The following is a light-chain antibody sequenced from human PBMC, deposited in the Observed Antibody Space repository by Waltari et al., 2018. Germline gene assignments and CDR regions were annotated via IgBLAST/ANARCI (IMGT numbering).Light chain of an antibody. V-gene: IGLV1-40*01. CDR1: GSNIGAGYD. CDR3: QSYDTSLSVV. Sequence: QSVLTQPPSVSGAPGQRVTISCTGSGSNIGAGYDVHWYQQLPRAAPKLLIYGSTSRPLGVPARFFGSTSGTSASLAITGLQAEDEAYYYCQSYDTSLSVVFGGGTKLTVL. CDR2: GST. J-gene: IGLJ3*02.